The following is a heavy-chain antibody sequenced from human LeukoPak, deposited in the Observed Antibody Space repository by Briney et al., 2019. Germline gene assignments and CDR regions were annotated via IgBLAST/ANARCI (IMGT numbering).Heavy chain of an antibody. V-gene: IGHV4-59*01. D-gene: IGHD3-22*01. Sequence: SETLSLTCIVSGGSISSYYWSWIRQPPGKGLEWIGYIYYSGSTNYNPSLKSRVTISVDTSKNQISLKLSSVTAADTAVYYCAREGSDSSGYYYLHYWGQGTLVTVSS. CDR2: IYYSGST. CDR1: GGSISSYY. J-gene: IGHJ4*02. CDR3: AREGSDSSGYYYLHY.